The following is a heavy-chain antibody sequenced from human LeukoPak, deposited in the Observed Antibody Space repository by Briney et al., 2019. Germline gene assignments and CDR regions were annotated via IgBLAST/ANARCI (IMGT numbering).Heavy chain of an antibody. CDR1: GFTFSSYA. V-gene: IGHV3-23*01. J-gene: IGHJ4*02. D-gene: IGHD3-10*01. CDR3: AKAAYYGSGSHNDY. Sequence: PGGSLRLSCAAPGFTFSSYAMSWVRQAPGKGLEWVSAISGSGGSTYYADSVKGRLTISRDNSKNTLYLQMNSLRAEDTAVYYCAKAAYYGSGSHNDYWGQGTLVTVSS. CDR2: ISGSGGST.